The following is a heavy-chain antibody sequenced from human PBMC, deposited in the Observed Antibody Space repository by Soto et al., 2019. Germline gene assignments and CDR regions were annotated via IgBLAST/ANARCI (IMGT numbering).Heavy chain of an antibody. Sequence: GGSLRLSCAASGFTFDDYTMHWVHQAPGKGLEWVSLISWDGGSTYYADSVKGRFTISRDNSKNSLYLQMNSLRTEDTALYYCAKENDYRFYGMDVWGQGTTVTVSS. CDR1: GFTFDDYT. V-gene: IGHV3-43*01. CDR2: ISWDGGST. D-gene: IGHD4-4*01. J-gene: IGHJ6*02. CDR3: AKENDYRFYGMDV.